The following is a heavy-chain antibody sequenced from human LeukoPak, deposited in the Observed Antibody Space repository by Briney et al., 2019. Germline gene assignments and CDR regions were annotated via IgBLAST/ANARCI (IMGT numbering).Heavy chain of an antibody. V-gene: IGHV4-59*01. J-gene: IGHJ6*02. CDR1: GGSIRSYY. D-gene: IGHD6-13*01. Sequence: SETLSLTCTVSGGSIRSYYWSWTRQPPGKGLEWIGYIYYTGSTNYNPSLKSRVTISVDTSKNQFSLRLTSVTAADTAVYYCAKMAGYSSFYYYYGMDVWGQGTTVTVSS. CDR2: IYYTGST. CDR3: AKMAGYSSFYYYYGMDV.